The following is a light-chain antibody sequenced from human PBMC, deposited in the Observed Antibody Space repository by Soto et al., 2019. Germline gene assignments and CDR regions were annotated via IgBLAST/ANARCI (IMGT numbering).Light chain of an antibody. Sequence: DIQKTQARSALSASVGERVTITCRASQSIKNWLAWYQQKPGQAPKLLIYQASVLQSGVPSRFSGTGSGTEFTLTISRLKPDDFGTYYCQQYNSHLYTFGQGTKVDIK. V-gene: IGKV1-5*03. J-gene: IGKJ2*01. CDR1: QSIKNW. CDR2: QAS. CDR3: QQYNSHLYT.